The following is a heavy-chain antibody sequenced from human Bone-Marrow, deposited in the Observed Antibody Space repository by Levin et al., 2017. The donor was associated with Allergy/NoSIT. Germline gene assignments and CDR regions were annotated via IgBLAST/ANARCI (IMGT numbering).Heavy chain of an antibody. CDR2: IYHSGAT. V-gene: IGHV4-28*06. Sequence: SETLSLTCAVSGSSITNSFWWGWIRQPPGKGLEWIGYIYHSGATQYNPSLESRATLSVDSSKNQISLSLSSLTALDTAVYYCARMARSHYLDNWGQGTLVAVS. CDR1: GSSITNSFW. CDR3: ARMARSHYLDN. J-gene: IGHJ4*02.